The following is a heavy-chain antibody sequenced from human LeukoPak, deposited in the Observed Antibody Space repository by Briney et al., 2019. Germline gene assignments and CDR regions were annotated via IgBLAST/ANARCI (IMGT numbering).Heavy chain of an antibody. Sequence: PGGSLRLSCAASGFTVSSNYMSWVRQAPGKWLEWVSVIYSGGSTYYADSVKGRFTISRHNSKNTLYLQMNSLRAEDTAVYYCARARDCGGDCYSYAFDIWGQGTMVTVSS. D-gene: IGHD2-21*02. CDR1: GFTVSSNY. V-gene: IGHV3-53*04. J-gene: IGHJ3*02. CDR3: ARARDCGGDCYSYAFDI. CDR2: IYSGGST.